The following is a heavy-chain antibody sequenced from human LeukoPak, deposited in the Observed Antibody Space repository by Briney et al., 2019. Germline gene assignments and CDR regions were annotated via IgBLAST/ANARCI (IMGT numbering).Heavy chain of an antibody. J-gene: IGHJ4*02. CDR3: ARLVGGSSVC. V-gene: IGHV1-18*01. CDR2: ISACNGNT. Sequence: GASVKVSFKASGYTFTSYGISWVRQAPGQGLEWMGWISACNGNTNYAQKLQGRVTMTTDTSTSTAYMELSSLRSEDTAVYYCARLVGGSSVCWGQGTLVTVSS. D-gene: IGHD3-10*01. CDR1: GYTFTSYG.